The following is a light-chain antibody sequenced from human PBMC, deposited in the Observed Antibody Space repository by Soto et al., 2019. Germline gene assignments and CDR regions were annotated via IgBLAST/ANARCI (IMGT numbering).Light chain of an antibody. CDR2: EVT. CDR3: CSNAGSHYYV. CDR1: SSDVGGYNY. V-gene: IGLV2-8*01. J-gene: IGLJ1*01. Sequence: QSALTQPPSASGSPGQSVTISCTGTSSDVGGYNYVSWYQQHPGKAPKLLIYEVTKRPSGVPHRFSGSKSGNTASLTVSGLQADDEAEYYCCSNAGSHYYVFGTGTKLTVL.